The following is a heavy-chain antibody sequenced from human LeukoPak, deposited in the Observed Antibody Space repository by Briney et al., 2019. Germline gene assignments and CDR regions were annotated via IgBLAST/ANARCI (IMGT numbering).Heavy chain of an antibody. J-gene: IGHJ6*02. D-gene: IGHD3-10*01. CDR1: GGSISSYY. CDR2: IYYSGST. Sequence: SETLSLTCTVSGGSISSYYWSWIRQPPGKGPEWIGYIYYSGSTNYNPSLKTRVTISVDTSKNQSSLKLTSVTAADTAVYYCARTLVRGVIRPNGMDVWGQGTTVTVSS. CDR3: ARTLVRGVIRPNGMDV. V-gene: IGHV4-59*01.